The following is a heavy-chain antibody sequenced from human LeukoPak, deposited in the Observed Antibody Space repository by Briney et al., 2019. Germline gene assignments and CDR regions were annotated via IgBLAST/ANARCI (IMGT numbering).Heavy chain of an antibody. D-gene: IGHD3-22*01. CDR2: ISGSGGST. CDR1: GFTFSSYA. J-gene: IGHJ4*02. V-gene: IGHV3-23*01. CDR3: ARDFPDYYDSSGYSYD. Sequence: PGGSLRLSCAASGFTFSSYAMSWVRQAPGKGLEWVSAISGSGGSTYYADSVKGRFTISRDNSKDTLYLQMNSLRAEDTAVYYCARDFPDYYDSSGYSYDWGQGTLVTVSS.